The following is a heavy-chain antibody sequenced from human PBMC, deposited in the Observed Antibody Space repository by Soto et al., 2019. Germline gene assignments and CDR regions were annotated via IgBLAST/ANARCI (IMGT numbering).Heavy chain of an antibody. Sequence: PGGSLRLSCAASGFTFSGYSMNGVRQAPGNGLEWVSSISSSSSYIYYADSVKGRVTISRDNAKNSLILQMNRLRAEDTAVYYCARGTADSYDSSGYFDCWGQGTLVTVSS. J-gene: IGHJ4*02. CDR1: GFTFSGYS. CDR2: ISSSSSYI. CDR3: ARGTADSYDSSGYFDC. D-gene: IGHD3-22*01. V-gene: IGHV3-21*01.